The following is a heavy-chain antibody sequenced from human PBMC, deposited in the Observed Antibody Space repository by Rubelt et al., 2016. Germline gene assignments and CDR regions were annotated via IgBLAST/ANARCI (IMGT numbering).Heavy chain of an antibody. CDR3: ARGGLAILVREQAFAI. D-gene: IGHD2-21*01. CDR1: GGSISSGTYS. Sequence: QVQLQESGPGLVKPSGTLSLTCAVSGGSISSGTYSWSWIRQPPGKGLEWIGNFHYGGSTYYNPSLKSRLTISLDTSKNHVSLKLSSVAAADTAVYYCARGGLAILVREQAFAIWGQGTMVTVSS. CDR2: FHYGGST. V-gene: IGHV4-30-4*07. J-gene: IGHJ3*02.